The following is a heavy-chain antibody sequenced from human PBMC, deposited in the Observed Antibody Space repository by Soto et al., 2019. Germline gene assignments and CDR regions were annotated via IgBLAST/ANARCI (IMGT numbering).Heavy chain of an antibody. CDR3: AREGLPINAFDI. CDR2: INAGNGNT. V-gene: IGHV1-3*01. CDR1: GYTFTNYA. Sequence: ASVKVSCKASGYTFTNYAITWVRQAPGQRLEWMGWINAGNGNTKYSQKFQGRVTITRDTSASTAYMELSSLRSEDTAVYYCAREGLPINAFDIWGQGTMVTVSS. J-gene: IGHJ3*02. D-gene: IGHD2-2*01.